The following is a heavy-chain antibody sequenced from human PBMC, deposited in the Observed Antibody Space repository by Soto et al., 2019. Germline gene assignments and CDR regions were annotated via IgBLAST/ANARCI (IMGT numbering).Heavy chain of an antibody. J-gene: IGHJ5*02. D-gene: IGHD3-22*01. V-gene: IGHV2-5*02. CDR1: GFSLTTSGLG. Sequence: GPTLLNPKTTRTLTCTFSGFSLTTSGLGGGWIWQPPGKALAGLALVDWADDKRYSPSLKSILTITKETSTNQVVRRMTGMDPGDSGTYYCARSMIVPGGHRFDPGGKAIQVTATS. CDR3: ARSMIVPGGHRFDP. CDR2: VDWADDK.